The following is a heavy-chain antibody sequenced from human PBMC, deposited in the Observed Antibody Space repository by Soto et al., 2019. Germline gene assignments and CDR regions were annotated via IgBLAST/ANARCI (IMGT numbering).Heavy chain of an antibody. CDR1: GGTVASSHW. CDR2: VYHTGYT. Sequence: SDTLSLTCGVSGGTVASSHWWSWVRQSPGRGLEWIGNVYHTGYTNFNPSLQSRVTFSVDKSNNQFSLRLTSVTAADTAVYFCAREIVTAGGNNYFDPWGPGTLVTVSS. J-gene: IGHJ5*02. D-gene: IGHD2-21*02. CDR3: AREIVTAGGNNYFDP. V-gene: IGHV4-4*02.